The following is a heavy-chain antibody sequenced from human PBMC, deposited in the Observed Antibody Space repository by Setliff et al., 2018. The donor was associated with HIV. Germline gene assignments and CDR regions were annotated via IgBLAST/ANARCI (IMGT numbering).Heavy chain of an antibody. V-gene: IGHV4-39*01. CDR3: ARPHSGRGGGAWFDP. D-gene: IGHD6-19*01. Sequence: SETLSLTCTVSGGSLTSGHYYWGWIRQPPGKGLEWIGNILGGRNAYYNPSLKSRVIISVDTSRNQFSLNLRSVTAADTAVYYCARPHSGRGGGAWFDPWGQGILVTVSS. J-gene: IGHJ5*02. CDR2: ILGGRNA. CDR1: GGSLTSGHYY.